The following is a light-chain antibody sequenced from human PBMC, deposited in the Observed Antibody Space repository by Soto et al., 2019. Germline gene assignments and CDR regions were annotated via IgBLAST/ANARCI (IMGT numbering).Light chain of an antibody. J-gene: IGLJ1*01. Sequence: QSALTQPPSASGSPGQSVTISCTGTSSDVGGYNYVSWYQQYPGKAPKLMIYEVNKRPSGVSDRFSGSKSGNTASLTVSGLQAEDEADYYCCSYAGSSTYVFGTGTKVTVL. CDR3: CSYAGSSTYV. CDR2: EVN. V-gene: IGLV2-8*01. CDR1: SSDVGGYNY.